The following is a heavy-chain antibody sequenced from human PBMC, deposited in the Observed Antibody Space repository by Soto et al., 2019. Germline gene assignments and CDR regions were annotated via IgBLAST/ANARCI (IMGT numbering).Heavy chain of an antibody. V-gene: IGHV3-74*01. CDR1: GFTFRTYW. CDR2: INTDGTNT. J-gene: IGHJ4*02. Sequence: PGGSLRLSCAPSGFTFRTYWMHWVRQVPGKGLMWVSRINTDGTNTTYADAVKGRFTISRDNAKNTLLLQMSSLRAEDTAVYYCARGYSGTYRVDYWGQGTLVTVSS. CDR3: ARGYSGTYRVDY. D-gene: IGHD1-26*01.